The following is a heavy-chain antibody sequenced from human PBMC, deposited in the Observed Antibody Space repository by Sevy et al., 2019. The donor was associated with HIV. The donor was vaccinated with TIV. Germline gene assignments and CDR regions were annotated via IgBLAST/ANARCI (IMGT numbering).Heavy chain of an antibody. CDR1: GFTFSSYW. J-gene: IGHJ4*02. Sequence: GGSLRLSCAASGFTFSSYWMHWVRQAPGKGLVWVSRINSDESSTSYADSVKGRFTISRDNAKNTLYLQMNSLRAEDTAVYYCARGRYSSSIVTDCWGQGTLVTVSS. V-gene: IGHV3-74*01. CDR3: ARGRYSSSIVTDC. D-gene: IGHD6-6*01. CDR2: INSDESST.